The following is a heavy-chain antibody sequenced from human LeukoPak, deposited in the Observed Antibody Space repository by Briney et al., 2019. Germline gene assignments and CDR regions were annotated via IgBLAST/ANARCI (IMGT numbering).Heavy chain of an antibody. J-gene: IGHJ5*02. CDR2: INGDGSST. Sequence: GGSLRLSCAASGFIFSTYWMHWVRQAPGKGLVWVSRINGDGSSTNYADSVKGRFIISRDNAKNTLYLQMNSLRADDTAVYYCARARLMNWFDPWGLGTLVIVSS. D-gene: IGHD2-8*01. CDR1: GFIFSTYW. V-gene: IGHV3-74*01. CDR3: ARARLMNWFDP.